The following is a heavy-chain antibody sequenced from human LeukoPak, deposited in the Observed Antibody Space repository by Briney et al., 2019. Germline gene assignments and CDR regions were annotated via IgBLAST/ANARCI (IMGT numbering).Heavy chain of an antibody. CDR3: AREKDFGVVIFPCYYYYYMDV. J-gene: IGHJ6*03. CDR1: GGTFSSYT. Sequence: SVKVSCKASGGTFSSYTISWVRQAPGQGLEWMGRIIPILGIANYAQKFQGRVTITADKSTSTAYMELSSLRSEDTAVNYCAREKDFGVVIFPCYYYYYMDVWGKGTTVTVSS. CDR2: IIPILGIA. D-gene: IGHD3-3*01. V-gene: IGHV1-69*04.